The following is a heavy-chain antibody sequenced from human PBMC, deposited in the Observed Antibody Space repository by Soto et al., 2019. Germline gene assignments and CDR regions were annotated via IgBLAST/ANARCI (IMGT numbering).Heavy chain of an antibody. CDR2: MNTNSGNT. Sequence: QVQLVQSGAEVKKPGASVKVSCKASGYTFTSYDINWVRQATGQGTEWMGLMNTNSGNTVYAQKFEGRVTMTRYTSITTVYMELSSLRSEDTAVYYCARERSYGLDYWGQRTLVTGSS. CDR3: ARERSYGLDY. CDR1: GYTFTSYD. V-gene: IGHV1-8*01. J-gene: IGHJ4*02. D-gene: IGHD5-18*01.